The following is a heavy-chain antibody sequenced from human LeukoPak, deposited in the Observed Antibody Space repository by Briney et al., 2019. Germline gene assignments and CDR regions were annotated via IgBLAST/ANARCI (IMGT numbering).Heavy chain of an antibody. V-gene: IGHV3-23*01. Sequence: GGSLRLSCAASGFTFSSYGMSWVRQAPGKGLEWVSVISSSGGRTYYADSVKGRFTISRDNSKNTLYLQMNSLRAEDTAVYYCAKESAVTTVFDYWGQGTLVTVSS. CDR3: AKESAVTTVFDY. D-gene: IGHD4-17*01. J-gene: IGHJ4*02. CDR2: ISSSGGRT. CDR1: GFTFSSYG.